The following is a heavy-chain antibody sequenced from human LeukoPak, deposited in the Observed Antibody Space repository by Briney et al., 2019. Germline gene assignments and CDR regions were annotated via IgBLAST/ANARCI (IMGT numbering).Heavy chain of an antibody. V-gene: IGHV1-2*02. CDR2: INPNSGDT. CDR3: ARANPLYCSSTTCLFDY. Sequence: ASVKVSCKASGYTFTGYYMHWVRQAPGQGFEWMGWINPNSGDTNYAQKFQGRVTMIRDTSISTAHMELSRLRSDDTAVYYCARANPLYCSSTTCLFDYWGQGTLVTVPS. CDR1: GYTFTGYY. J-gene: IGHJ4*02. D-gene: IGHD2-2*01.